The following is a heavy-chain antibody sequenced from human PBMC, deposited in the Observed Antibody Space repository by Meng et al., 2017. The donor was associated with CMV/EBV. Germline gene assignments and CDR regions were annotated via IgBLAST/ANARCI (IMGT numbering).Heavy chain of an antibody. J-gene: IGHJ3*02. V-gene: IGHV3-48*03. Sequence: GGSLRLSCAASGFTFSSYEMNWVRQAPGKGLEWVSYISSSGSTIYYADSVKGRFTISRDNAKNSLYLQMNSLRAEDTAVYYCARERSGSSRDRGAFDIWGQGTMVTVS. D-gene: IGHD1-26*01. CDR2: ISSSGSTI. CDR1: GFTFSSYE. CDR3: ARERSGSSRDRGAFDI.